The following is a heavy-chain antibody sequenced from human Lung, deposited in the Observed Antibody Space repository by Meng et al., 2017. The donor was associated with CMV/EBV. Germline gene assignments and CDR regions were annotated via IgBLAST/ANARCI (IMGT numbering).Heavy chain of an antibody. V-gene: IGHV4-30-4*02. CDR2: IYYSGST. Sequence: SXTLSLXCTVSGGSISSGDYYWSWIRQPPGKGLEWIGYIYYSGSTYYNPSLKSRVTISVDTYKNQFSLKLSSVTAADTAVYYCARYSATVVTRAGFDYWGQGTLVTVSS. D-gene: IGHD4-23*01. CDR3: ARYSATVVTRAGFDY. CDR1: GGSISSGDYY. J-gene: IGHJ4*02.